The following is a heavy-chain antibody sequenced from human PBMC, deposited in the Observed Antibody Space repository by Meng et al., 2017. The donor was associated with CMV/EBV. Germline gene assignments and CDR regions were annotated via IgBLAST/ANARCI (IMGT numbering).Heavy chain of an antibody. CDR1: GGSFSGYY. D-gene: IGHD3-10*01. Sequence: QVQLQQWGAGLLKPSETPSLPCAVYGGSFSGYYWSWIRQPPGKGLEWIGEINHSGSTNYNPSLKSRVTISVDTSKNQFSLKLSSVTAADTAVYYCARESMVRGEDWGQGTLVTVSS. CDR2: INHSGST. V-gene: IGHV4-34*01. CDR3: ARESMVRGED. J-gene: IGHJ4*02.